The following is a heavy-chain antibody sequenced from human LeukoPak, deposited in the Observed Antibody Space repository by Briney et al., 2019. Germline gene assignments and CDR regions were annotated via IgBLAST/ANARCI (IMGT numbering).Heavy chain of an antibody. J-gene: IGHJ4*02. Sequence: SVKVSCKASGGTFSSYAISWVRQAPGQGLEWMGGIIPIFGTANYAQKFQGRVTITADESTSTAYMQLSSLRSEDTAVYYCARDGYSGSSGFDYWGQGTLVTVSS. CDR2: IIPIFGTA. V-gene: IGHV1-69*13. CDR3: ARDGYSGSSGFDY. CDR1: GGTFSSYA. D-gene: IGHD1-26*01.